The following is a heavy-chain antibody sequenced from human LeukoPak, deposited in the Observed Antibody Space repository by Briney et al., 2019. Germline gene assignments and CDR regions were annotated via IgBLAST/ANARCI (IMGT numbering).Heavy chain of an antibody. V-gene: IGHV3-66*02. Sequence: SGGSLRLSCAASGFTFSSNAMSWVRQAPGKGLEWVSVIYIGGSTYYADSVKGGFTISRDNSKNTLYLQMNSLRAEDTAVYYCARVAASHGIDYWGQGTLVTVSS. CDR2: IYIGGST. J-gene: IGHJ4*02. CDR3: ARVAASHGIDY. D-gene: IGHD6-25*01. CDR1: GFTFSSNA.